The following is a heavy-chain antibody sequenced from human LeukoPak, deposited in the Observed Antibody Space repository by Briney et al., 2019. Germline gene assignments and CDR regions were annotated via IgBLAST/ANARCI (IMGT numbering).Heavy chain of an antibody. CDR1: GASITSYY. V-gene: IGHV4-59*01. CDR2: IYYRGSA. CDR3: ASSLDASGWYFGVY. D-gene: IGHD6-19*01. J-gene: IGHJ4*02. Sequence: SETLSLTCTVSGASITSYYWSWIRQPPGKGLEWIGYIYYRGSANYNPSLKSRVTVSLDTSKNQFSLNLNSVTAADSALYFCASSLDASGWYFGVYWGQGTLVTVSS.